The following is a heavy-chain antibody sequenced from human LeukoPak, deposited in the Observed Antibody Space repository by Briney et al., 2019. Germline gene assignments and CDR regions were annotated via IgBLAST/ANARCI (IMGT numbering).Heavy chain of an antibody. CDR2: VSTGSNYI. J-gene: IGHJ4*02. Sequence: PGGSLRLSCTASGFTFSSYSLNWVRQAPGKGLEWVSSVSTGSNYIYYADSVKGRFTISRDNDKNSLYLQMNSLRVEDTAVYYCARDKKTAGYYGSGEDYWGQGTLVTVSS. CDR3: ARDKKTAGYYGSGEDY. CDR1: GFTFSSYS. D-gene: IGHD3-10*01. V-gene: IGHV3-21*01.